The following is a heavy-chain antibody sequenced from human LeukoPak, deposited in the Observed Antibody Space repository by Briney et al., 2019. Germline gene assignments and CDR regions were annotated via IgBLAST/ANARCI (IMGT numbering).Heavy chain of an antibody. CDR1: GYTFTSYG. J-gene: IGHJ4*02. CDR2: ISAYNGNT. V-gene: IGHV1-18*01. Sequence: GASVKVSCKASGYTFTSYGIGWVRQAPGQGLEWMGWISAYNGNTNYAQKLQGRVTMTTDTSTSTAYMELRSLRSDDTAVYYCARGASGSYDDYFDYWGQGTLVTVSS. D-gene: IGHD1-26*01. CDR3: ARGASGSYDDYFDY.